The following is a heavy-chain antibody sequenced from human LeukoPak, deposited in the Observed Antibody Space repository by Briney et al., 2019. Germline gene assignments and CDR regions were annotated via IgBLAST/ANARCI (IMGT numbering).Heavy chain of an antibody. CDR1: GFTLSSYA. D-gene: IGHD6-19*01. J-gene: IGHJ4*02. V-gene: IGHV3-23*01. CDR3: AKDGYSSGWSYCFDY. CDR2: ISGSGGST. Sequence: PGGSLRLSCAASGFTLSSYAMSWVRQAPGKGLEWVSAISGSGGSTYYADSVKGRFAISRDNSKNTLYLQMNSLRAEDTAVYYCAKDGYSSGWSYCFDYWGQGTLVTVSS.